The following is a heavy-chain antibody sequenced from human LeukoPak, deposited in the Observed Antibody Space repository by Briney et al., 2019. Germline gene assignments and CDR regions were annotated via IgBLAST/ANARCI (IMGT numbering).Heavy chain of an antibody. V-gene: IGHV3-49*04. CDR1: GLTFGDYA. Sequence: GSLRLSCTGSGLTFGDYALTWVRQAPGKGLEWVGFIRSKPYGGTTEYAASVTGRFTISRDDSKSIAYLQMNSLKTEDSAVYYCSRSDYYGSGSYHQYYYGMDVWGQGTTVTVSS. D-gene: IGHD3-10*01. CDR2: IRSKPYGGTT. CDR3: SRSDYYGSGSYHQYYYGMDV. J-gene: IGHJ6*02.